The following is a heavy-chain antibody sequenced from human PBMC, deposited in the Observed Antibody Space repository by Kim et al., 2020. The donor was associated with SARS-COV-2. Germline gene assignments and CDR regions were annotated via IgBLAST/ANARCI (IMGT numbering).Heavy chain of an antibody. D-gene: IGHD4-17*01. Sequence: SETLSLTCTVSSGSINNYYWGWVRQPRGKGLEWIGHIYYSGTTSYNPSLQSRVTISVDMPKNQFSLRLTSVTAADSAVYYCARRYFGDYGYFDYWGQGT. V-gene: IGHV4-59*13. J-gene: IGHJ4*02. CDR1: SGSINNYY. CDR2: IYYSGTT. CDR3: ARRYFGDYGYFDY.